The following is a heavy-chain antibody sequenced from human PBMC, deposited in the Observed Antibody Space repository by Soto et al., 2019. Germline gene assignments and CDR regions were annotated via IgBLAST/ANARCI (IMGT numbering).Heavy chain of an antibody. CDR2: IIPLFRTP. CDR1: GGTFSSSA. Sequence: QVQLVQSGAEMKEPGSSVKVSCKTSGGTFSSSAISWLRQAPGQGLEWMGGIIPLFRTPDYAQKFQGRVKXAXDKXTSTAYMELSSLRSEDTAVYYCARDNDRLQLGGNYYYILDVWGQGTTITVSS. CDR3: ARDNDRLQLGGNYYYILDV. J-gene: IGHJ6*02. V-gene: IGHV1-69*14. D-gene: IGHD4-4*01.